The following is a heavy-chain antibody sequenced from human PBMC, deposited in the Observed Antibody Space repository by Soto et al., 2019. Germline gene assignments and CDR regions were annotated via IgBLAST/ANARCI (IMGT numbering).Heavy chain of an antibody. CDR1: GFTFSSYS. Sequence: GGSLRLSCAASGFTFSSYSMNWVRQAPGKGLEWVSSISSSSSYIYYADSVKGRFTISRDNAKNSLYLQMNSLRAEDTAVYYCARDEPGYYDDAFDIWGQGTMVTVSS. V-gene: IGHV3-21*01. CDR2: ISSSSSYI. D-gene: IGHD3-22*01. CDR3: ARDEPGYYDDAFDI. J-gene: IGHJ3*02.